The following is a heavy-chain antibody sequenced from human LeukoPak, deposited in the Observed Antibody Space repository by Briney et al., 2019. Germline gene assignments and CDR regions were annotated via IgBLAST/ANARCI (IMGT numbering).Heavy chain of an antibody. CDR1: GFTFSSYG. CDR2: IRYDGSNK. CDR3: AKDRDIGVAGTHFDY. V-gene: IGHV3-30*02. Sequence: GGSLRLSCAASGFTFSSYGMHWVRQAPGKGLEWVAFIRYDGSNKYYADSVKGRFTISRDNSKNTLYLQMNSLRAEDTAVYYCAKDRDIGVAGTHFDYWGQGTLVTVSS. D-gene: IGHD6-19*01. J-gene: IGHJ4*02.